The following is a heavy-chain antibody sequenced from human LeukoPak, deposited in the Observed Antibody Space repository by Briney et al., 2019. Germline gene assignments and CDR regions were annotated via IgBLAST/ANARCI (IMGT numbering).Heavy chain of an antibody. J-gene: IGHJ6*03. CDR3: ARRPCSGGSCYSWGYYYYYYMDV. CDR2: INHSGST. V-gene: IGHV4-34*01. CDR1: GGSFSGYY. D-gene: IGHD2-15*01. Sequence: SETLSLTCAVYGGSFSGYYWSWIRQPPGKGLEWIGEINHSGSTNYNPSLKSRVTISVDTSKNQFSLKLSSVTAADTAVYYCARRPCSGGSCYSWGYYYYYYMDVWGKGTTVTVSS.